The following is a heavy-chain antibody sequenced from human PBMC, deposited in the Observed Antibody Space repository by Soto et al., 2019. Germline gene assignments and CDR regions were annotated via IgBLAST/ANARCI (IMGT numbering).Heavy chain of an antibody. Sequence: QVQLAQSGAEVKKPGSSVKVSCKASGGTFSSYAISWVRQAPGQGLEWMGGIIPIFGTANYAQKFQGRVTITADESTSTAYMELSSLRSEDTAVYYCARRADCSGGSCYEYYYYGMDVWGQGTTVTVSS. J-gene: IGHJ6*02. CDR2: IIPIFGTA. V-gene: IGHV1-69*01. D-gene: IGHD2-15*01. CDR1: GGTFSSYA. CDR3: ARRADCSGGSCYEYYYYGMDV.